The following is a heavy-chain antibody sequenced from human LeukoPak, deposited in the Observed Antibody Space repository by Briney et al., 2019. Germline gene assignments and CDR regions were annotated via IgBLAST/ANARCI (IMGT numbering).Heavy chain of an antibody. D-gene: IGHD1-26*01. CDR1: GYSISSGYY. V-gene: IGHV4-38-2*02. J-gene: IGHJ4*02. Sequence: PSETLSLTCTVSGYSISSGYYWGWIRQPPGKGLEWIGSIYYSGSTYYNPSLKSRVTISVDTSKNQFSLKLSSVTAADTAVYYCARGGGEWELFFDYWGQGTLVTVSS. CDR3: ARGGGEWELFFDY. CDR2: IYYSGST.